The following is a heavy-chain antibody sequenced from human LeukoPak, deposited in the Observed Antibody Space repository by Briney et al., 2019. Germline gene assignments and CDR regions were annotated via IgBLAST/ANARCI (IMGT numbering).Heavy chain of an antibody. Sequence: PSETLSLTCTVSGDSISSGDYYWSWIRQPAGKGLEWIGRISSSGSTNYNPSLKSRVTISVDTSKNQFSLKLSSVTAADTAVYYCARSRGWLQSHPLGYWGQGTLVTVSS. V-gene: IGHV4-61*02. D-gene: IGHD5-24*01. J-gene: IGHJ4*02. CDR3: ARSRGWLQSHPLGY. CDR1: GDSISSGDYY. CDR2: ISSSGST.